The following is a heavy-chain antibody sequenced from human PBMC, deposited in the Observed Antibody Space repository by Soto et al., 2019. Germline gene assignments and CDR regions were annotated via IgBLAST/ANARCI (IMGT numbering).Heavy chain of an antibody. J-gene: IGHJ3*02. CDR2: TRNKDNSYTT. CDR3: ARTESWDAFDI. Sequence: GGSLRLSCAASGFTFSDHYMDWVRQAPGKGLEWVASTRNKDNSYTTEYAASVRGRFTNSRDDSKNSLYLHMNRLNTEATAVYYCARTESWDAFDIWGQGTMVTVSS. V-gene: IGHV3-72*01. CDR1: GFTFSDHY.